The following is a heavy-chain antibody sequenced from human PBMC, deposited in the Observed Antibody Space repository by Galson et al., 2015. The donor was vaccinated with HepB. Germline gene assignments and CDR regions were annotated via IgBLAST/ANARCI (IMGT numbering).Heavy chain of an antibody. CDR1: GFTFSSYA. Sequence: SLRLSCAASGFTFSSYAMSWVRQAPGKGLEWVSAISGSGGSTYYADSVKGRFTISRDNSKNTLYLQMNSLRAEDTAVYYCAKDSGFWSGREIGYWGQGTLVTVSS. D-gene: IGHD3-3*01. J-gene: IGHJ4*02. V-gene: IGHV3-23*01. CDR3: AKDSGFWSGREIGY. CDR2: ISGSGGST.